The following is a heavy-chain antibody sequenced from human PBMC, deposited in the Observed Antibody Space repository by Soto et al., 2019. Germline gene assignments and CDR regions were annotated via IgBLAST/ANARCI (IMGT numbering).Heavy chain of an antibody. Sequence: EVQLLESGGGLVQPGGSLRLSCAASGFTFGSYAMSWVRQAPGKGLEWVSLISGTGDSSEYANSVKGRFTISRGYSKTTVFLQMTSLRAEDPAVYFCAKDNGNYGSGSFSHWGQGTLVTVSS. CDR1: GFTFGSYA. CDR2: ISGTGDSS. CDR3: AKDNGNYGSGSFSH. D-gene: IGHD3-10*01. V-gene: IGHV3-23*01. J-gene: IGHJ4*02.